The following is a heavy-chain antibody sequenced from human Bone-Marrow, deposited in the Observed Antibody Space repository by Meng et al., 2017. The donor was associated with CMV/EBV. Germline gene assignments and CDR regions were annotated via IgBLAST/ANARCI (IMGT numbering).Heavy chain of an antibody. V-gene: IGHV3-66*03. Sequence: GESLKISCAVSDLSVSTNYLTWVRQAPGKGLEWVSSIYISGSTYYADSVKGRFTISRDSSKNALYLQMNSLRTEDTAVYYCARVANWESSDIYYFDYWGQGTLVTGSS. D-gene: IGHD7-27*01. J-gene: IGHJ4*02. CDR1: DLSVSTNY. CDR3: ARVANWESSDIYYFDY. CDR2: IYISGST.